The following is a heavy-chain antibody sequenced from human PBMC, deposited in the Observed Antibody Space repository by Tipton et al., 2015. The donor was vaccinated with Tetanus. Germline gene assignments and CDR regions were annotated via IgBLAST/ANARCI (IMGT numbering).Heavy chain of an antibody. CDR3: ACHRHSNWFDY. CDR1: GFTFSSYA. Sequence: SLRLSCAASGFTFSSYAMGWVRRAPGQGLEYVSAISASGGDTYYADSVKGRFTISRDNSKNTQYLQMNSLRAEDTAVYFCACHRHSNWFDYWGQGTLVTVSS. CDR2: ISASGGDT. D-gene: IGHD6-13*01. J-gene: IGHJ4*02. V-gene: IGHV3-23*01.